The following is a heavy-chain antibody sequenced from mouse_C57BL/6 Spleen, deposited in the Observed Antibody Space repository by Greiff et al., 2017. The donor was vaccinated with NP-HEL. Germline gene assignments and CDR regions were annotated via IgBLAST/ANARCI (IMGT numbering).Heavy chain of an antibody. CDR2: ISSGSSTI. Sequence: EVMLVESGGGLVKPGGSLKLSCAASGFTFSDYGMHWVRQAPEKGLEWVAYISSGSSTIYYADTVTGRFTISRDNAKNTLFLQMTSLRSEDTAMYYCARGGYYGSSPLYAMDYWGQGTSVTVSS. CDR3: ARGGYYGSSPLYAMDY. CDR1: GFTFSDYG. D-gene: IGHD1-1*01. V-gene: IGHV5-17*01. J-gene: IGHJ4*01.